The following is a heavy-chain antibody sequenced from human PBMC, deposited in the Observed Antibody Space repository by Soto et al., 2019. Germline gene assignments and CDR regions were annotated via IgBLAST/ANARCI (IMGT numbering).Heavy chain of an antibody. Sequence: GGSLRLSXAASGFIFTSYAMNWVRQAPGKGLEWVSYISSNSGTIYYTDSVKGRLTISRDNTKNSLYLQMNSLRDEDTAVYYCARDWYYYGSGSYYPFDYWGQGTLVTVSS. CDR3: ARDWYYYGSGSYYPFDY. V-gene: IGHV3-48*02. CDR2: ISSNSGTI. J-gene: IGHJ4*02. CDR1: GFIFTSYA. D-gene: IGHD3-10*01.